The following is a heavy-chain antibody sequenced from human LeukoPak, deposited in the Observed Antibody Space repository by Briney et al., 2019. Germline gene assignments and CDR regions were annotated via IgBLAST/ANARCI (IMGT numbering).Heavy chain of an antibody. CDR3: AKISGSGWYFDY. D-gene: IGHD6-19*01. J-gene: IGHJ4*02. CDR1: GFTFSSYN. V-gene: IGHV3-21*05. Sequence: GGSLRLSCAASGFTFSSYNMNWVRQAPGKGLEWVSYISSNTGYTNYADSVKGRFTISRDDAKNSLFLQMNSLRADDTAVYFCAKISGSGWYFDYWGQGALVTVSS. CDR2: ISSNTGYT.